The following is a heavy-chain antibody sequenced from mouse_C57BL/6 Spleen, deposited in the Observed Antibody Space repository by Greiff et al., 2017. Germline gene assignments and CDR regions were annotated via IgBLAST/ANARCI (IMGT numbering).Heavy chain of an antibody. CDR1: GYAFSSSW. CDR2: IYPGDGDT. V-gene: IGHV1-80*01. J-gene: IGHJ1*03. CDR3: ARVGFTRVVGYFDV. D-gene: IGHD1-1*01. Sequence: QVQLQQSGAELVKPGASVKISCKASGYAFSSSWMNWVKQRPGKGLEWIGQIYPGDGDTNYNGKFKGKATLTADKSSSTAYMQLSSLTSEDSAVYFGARVGFTRVVGYFDVWGTGTTVTVSS.